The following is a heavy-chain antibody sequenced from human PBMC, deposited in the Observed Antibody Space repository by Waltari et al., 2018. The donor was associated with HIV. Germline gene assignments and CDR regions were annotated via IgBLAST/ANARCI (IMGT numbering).Heavy chain of an antibody. Sequence: EVQVQESGGGLVQPGGSLRLPCAASGFIFSGYWMPWVRQAPGQGLVWVSHISNDGGRTSYADSVKGRFTISRDNAENTLYLQMNSLRGEDTAVYYCARDWRQPRGVYYGMDVWGQGTTVIVSS. D-gene: IGHD3-3*01. V-gene: IGHV3-74*01. CDR1: GFIFSGYW. J-gene: IGHJ6*02. CDR2: ISNDGGRT. CDR3: ARDWRQPRGVYYGMDV.